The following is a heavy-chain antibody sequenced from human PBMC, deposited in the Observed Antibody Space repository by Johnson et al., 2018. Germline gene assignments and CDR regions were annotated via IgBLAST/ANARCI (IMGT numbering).Heavy chain of an antibody. V-gene: IGHV3-23*01. CDR1: GGSFSGYY. J-gene: IGHJ4*02. CDR3: AKDRDFGYWIDY. Sequence: VQLQQWGAGLLKPSETLSLTCAVYGGSFSGYYWSWIRQPPGKGLEWVSVIRASGSGTYYADSVKGRFTISRDNSKNTLYLQINSLRAEDTAVYYCAKDRDFGYWIDYWGQGALVTVSS. CDR2: IRASGSGT. D-gene: IGHD2-2*03.